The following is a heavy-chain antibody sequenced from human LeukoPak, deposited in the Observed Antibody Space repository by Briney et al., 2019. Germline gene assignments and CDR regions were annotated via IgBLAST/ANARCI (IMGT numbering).Heavy chain of an antibody. CDR2: IIPIFGTA. J-gene: IGHJ3*02. CDR3: ASRAYCGGDCWENDAFDI. Sequence: GASVTVSCKASGGTFSSYAISWVRQAPGQGLEWMGGIIPIFGTANYAQKFQGRVTITADESTSTAYMELSSLRSEDTAVYYCASRAYCGGDCWENDAFDIWGQGTMVTVSS. CDR1: GGTFSSYA. V-gene: IGHV1-69*01. D-gene: IGHD2-21*02.